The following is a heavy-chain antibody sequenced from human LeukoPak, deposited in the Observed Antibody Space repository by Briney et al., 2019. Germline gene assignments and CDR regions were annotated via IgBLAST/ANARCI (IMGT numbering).Heavy chain of an antibody. Sequence: ASVKVSCKASGYAFNYYGINWVRQAPGQGLEWMGWISADNGNTHYAQKFQGRVTMTTDTSTSTAHMEVRSLRSEDTAVYYCATGNGDYVRPMDYWGQGTLVTVSS. J-gene: IGHJ4*02. CDR3: ATGNGDYVRPMDY. V-gene: IGHV1-18*01. CDR1: GYAFNYYG. D-gene: IGHD4-17*01. CDR2: ISADNGNT.